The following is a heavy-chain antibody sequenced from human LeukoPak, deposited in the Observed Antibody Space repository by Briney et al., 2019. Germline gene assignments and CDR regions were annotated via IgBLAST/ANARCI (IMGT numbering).Heavy chain of an antibody. D-gene: IGHD6-19*01. CDR3: ARDPSNTSGWYIWFDF. V-gene: IGHV1-18*04. J-gene: IGHJ5*01. CDR2: ISTYNGDT. CDR1: GYTFKNYG. Sequence: ASVKVSYKASGYTFKNYGISWVRQAPGQGLEWMGWISTYNGDTKHAQKVQGRLTLTADASTSTAYMELRDLGSDDTAVYYCARDPSNTSGWYIWFDFWGQGTLVTVSS.